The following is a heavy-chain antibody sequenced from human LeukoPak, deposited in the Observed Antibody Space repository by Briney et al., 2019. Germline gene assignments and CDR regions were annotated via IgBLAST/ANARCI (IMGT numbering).Heavy chain of an antibody. CDR1: GFTFSQYG. Sequence: GGSLRLSCAPSGFTFSQYGMYWVRQAPGKGLEWVAYIQFDGNKEYYRDSVKGRFTISGDNSKNTLFLQMNSLRPEDSALYYCAKPTPGTAPRPLDSWGRGTLVTVSS. CDR3: AKPTPGTAPRPLDS. CDR2: IQFDGNKE. J-gene: IGHJ4*02. V-gene: IGHV3-30*02. D-gene: IGHD1-26*01.